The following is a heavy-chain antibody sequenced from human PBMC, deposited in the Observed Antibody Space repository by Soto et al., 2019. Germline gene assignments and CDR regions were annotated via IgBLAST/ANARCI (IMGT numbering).Heavy chain of an antibody. J-gene: IGHJ6*03. CDR1: GGSISSYY. CDR2: IYYSGST. V-gene: IGHV4-59*01. D-gene: IGHD3-9*01. CDR3: ARGAGVPYFYYYYYMDV. Sequence: SETLSLTCTVSGGSISSYYWSWIRQPPGKGLEWIGYIYYSGSTNYNPSLKSRVTISVDTSKNQFSLKLSSVTAADTAVYYCARGAGVPYFYYYYYMDVWGKGTTVTVS.